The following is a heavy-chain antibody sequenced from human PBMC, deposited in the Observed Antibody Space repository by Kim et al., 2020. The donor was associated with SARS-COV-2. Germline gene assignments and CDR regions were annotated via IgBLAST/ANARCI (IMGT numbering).Heavy chain of an antibody. CDR3: ARDLSQRGSVSTPFDY. V-gene: IGHV3-30*04. Sequence: GGSLRLSCAASGFTFSSYAMHWVRQAPGKGLEWVAVISYDGSNKYYADSVKGRFTISRDNSKNTLYLQMNSLRAEDTAVYYCARDLSQRGSVSTPFDYWGQGTLVTVSS. CDR1: GFTFSSYA. J-gene: IGHJ4*02. CDR2: ISYDGSNK. D-gene: IGHD2-8*01.